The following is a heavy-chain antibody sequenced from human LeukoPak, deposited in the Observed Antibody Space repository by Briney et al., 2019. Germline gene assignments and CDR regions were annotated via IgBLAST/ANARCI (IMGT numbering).Heavy chain of an antibody. CDR2: IYHSGSA. V-gene: IGHV4-59*08. J-gene: IGHJ3*01. D-gene: IGHD5-24*01. CDR3: ASYREAYDLYPHGLDV. CDR1: GDPISTYY. Sequence: SETLSLTCAVSGDPISTYYWSWIRQSPGKGLEWIGYIYHSGSANYNPSLKSRVTMSLDTSKNQFSLTMNSVTAADSAVYFCASYREAYDLYPHGLDVWGRGTVVTVSS.